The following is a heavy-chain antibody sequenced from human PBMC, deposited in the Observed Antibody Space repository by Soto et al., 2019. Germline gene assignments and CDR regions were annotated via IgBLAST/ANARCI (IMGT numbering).Heavy chain of an antibody. CDR2: INPNSGGT. CDR1: GYTFTGYY. Sequence: ASVKVSCKASGYTFTGYYMHWVRQAPGQGLEWMGWINPNSGGTNYAQKFQGRVTMTRDTSISTAYIELSRLRSDDTAVYFCARERLRFLEWLLYFHGMDVWGQGTTVTVS. D-gene: IGHD3-3*01. J-gene: IGHJ6*02. CDR3: ARERLRFLEWLLYFHGMDV. V-gene: IGHV1-2*02.